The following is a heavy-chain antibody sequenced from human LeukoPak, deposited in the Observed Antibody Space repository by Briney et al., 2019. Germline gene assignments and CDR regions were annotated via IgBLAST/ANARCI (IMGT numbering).Heavy chain of an antibody. Sequence: ASVNVSCKASGYTFTSYAMNWVRQAPGQGLEWMGWINTNTGNPTYAQGFTGRFVFSLDTPVSTAYLQISSLKAEDTAVYYCARGGLIWFPYYFDYWGQGTLVTVSS. V-gene: IGHV7-4-1*02. CDR1: GYTFTSYA. J-gene: IGHJ4*02. CDR2: INTNTGNP. CDR3: ARGGLIWFPYYFDY. D-gene: IGHD3-10*01.